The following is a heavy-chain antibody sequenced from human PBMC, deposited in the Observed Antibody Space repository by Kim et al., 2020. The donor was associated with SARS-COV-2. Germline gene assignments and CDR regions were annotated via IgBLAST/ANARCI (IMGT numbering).Heavy chain of an antibody. D-gene: IGHD5-18*01. Sequence: PALKSRVPISVHTSKNPFSLKLSSVTAADTAVYYCASLVGYSYYFDYWGQGTLVTVSS. V-gene: IGHV4-39*01. J-gene: IGHJ4*02. CDR3: ASLVGYSYYFDY.